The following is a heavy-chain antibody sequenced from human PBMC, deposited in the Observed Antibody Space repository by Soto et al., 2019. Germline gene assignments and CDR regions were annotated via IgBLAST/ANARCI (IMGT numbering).Heavy chain of an antibody. CDR1: GGTFSSYA. Sequence: ASVKVSCKASGGTFSSYAISWVRQAPGQGLEWMGGIIPIFGTANYAQKFQGRVTITADESTSTAYMELSSLRSEDTAVYYCASSDRYSNYNDYWGQGTLVTVSS. D-gene: IGHD4-4*01. V-gene: IGHV1-69*13. CDR3: ASSDRYSNYNDY. J-gene: IGHJ4*02. CDR2: IIPIFGTA.